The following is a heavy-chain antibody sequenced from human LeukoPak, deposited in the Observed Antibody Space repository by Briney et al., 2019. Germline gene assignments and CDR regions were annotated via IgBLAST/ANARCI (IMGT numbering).Heavy chain of an antibody. CDR2: ISYDGSNK. D-gene: IGHD5-18*01. J-gene: IGHJ4*02. CDR3: AKEGRGYSYGQLDY. Sequence: GGSLRLSCAASGFTFSSYGMHWVRQAPGKGLEWVAVISYDGSNKYYADSVKGRFTISRDNSKNTLYLQMNSLRAEDTAVYYCAKEGRGYSYGQLDYWGQGTLVTVSS. V-gene: IGHV3-30*18. CDR1: GFTFSSYG.